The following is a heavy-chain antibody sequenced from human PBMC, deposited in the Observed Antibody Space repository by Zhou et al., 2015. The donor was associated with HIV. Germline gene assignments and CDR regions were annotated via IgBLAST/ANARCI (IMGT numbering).Heavy chain of an antibody. CDR1: GFIFTNQS. CDR3: ARDYSSSWGYYYYYGMDV. Sequence: DVQVVESGGGLVKPGGSLRLSCEVSGFIFTNQSMNWVRLAPGKGLEWVSSISAHSDFIYYADSVRGRFTISRDNAKKSVYLQMNSLRPEDTAIYYCARDYSSSWGYYYYYGMDVWGQGTTVTVSS. J-gene: IGHJ6*02. CDR2: ISAHSDFI. V-gene: IGHV3-21*04. D-gene: IGHD6-13*01.